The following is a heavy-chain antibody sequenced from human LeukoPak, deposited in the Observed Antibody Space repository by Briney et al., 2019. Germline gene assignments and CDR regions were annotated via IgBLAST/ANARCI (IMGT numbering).Heavy chain of an antibody. CDR3: ARSAGYWSLDN. J-gene: IGHJ4*02. CDR2: ISHSGNT. V-gene: IGHV4-4*02. CDR1: GGSISSGNW. Sequence: SETLSLTCAVSGGSISSGNWWSWVRQPPGKGLEWIGEISHSGNTKYNPSLKGRVIISMDKSKNQFSLEVNSVTAADTAVYYCARSAGYWSLDNWGQGTLVTVSS. D-gene: IGHD2-15*01.